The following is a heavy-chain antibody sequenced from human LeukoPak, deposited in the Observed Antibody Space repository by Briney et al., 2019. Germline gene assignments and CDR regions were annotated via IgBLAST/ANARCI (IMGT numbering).Heavy chain of an antibody. CDR2: IRYDGSNK. D-gene: IGHD2/OR15-2a*01. J-gene: IGHJ4*02. Sequence: GGSLRLSCAASGFTFSSYGMHWVRQAPGKGLEWVAFIRYDGSNKYYADSVKGRFTISRDNSKNTLYLQMNSLRAEDTAVYYCAKISAIEYGVFDYWGQGTLVTVSS. V-gene: IGHV3-30*02. CDR1: GFTFSSYG. CDR3: AKISAIEYGVFDY.